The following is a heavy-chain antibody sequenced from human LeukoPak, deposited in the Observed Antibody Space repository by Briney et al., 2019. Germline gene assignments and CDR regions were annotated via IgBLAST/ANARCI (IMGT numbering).Heavy chain of an antibody. CDR1: GYTFTSYG. CDR2: ISAYNGNT. Sequence: GASVKVSCKASGYTFTSYGISWVRQAPGQGLEWMGWISAYNGNTNYAQKLQGRVTMTTDTSTSTAYMELRSLRSDDTAVYYCARSGRYCSGGSCSSKYWGQGTLVTVSS. D-gene: IGHD2-15*01. V-gene: IGHV1-18*01. J-gene: IGHJ4*02. CDR3: ARSGRYCSGGSCSSKY.